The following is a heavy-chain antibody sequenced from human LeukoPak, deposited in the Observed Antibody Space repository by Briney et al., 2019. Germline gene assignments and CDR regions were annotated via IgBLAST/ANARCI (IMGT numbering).Heavy chain of an antibody. D-gene: IGHD3-3*01. V-gene: IGHV1-18*01. CDR1: GYTFTSYG. J-gene: IGHJ4*02. CDR2: ISAYNGNT. Sequence: ASVKVSCKASGYTFTSYGISWVRQAPGQGLEWMGWISAYNGNTNYAQKLQGRVTMTTDTSTSTAYMELRSLRSDDTAVYYCARDQTYYDFWSGHTPLFDYWGQGTPVTVSS. CDR3: ARDQTYYDFWSGHTPLFDY.